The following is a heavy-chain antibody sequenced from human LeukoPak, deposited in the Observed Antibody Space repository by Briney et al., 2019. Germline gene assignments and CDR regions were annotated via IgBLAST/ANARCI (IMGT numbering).Heavy chain of an antibody. Sequence: GASVKVSCKASGYTFTAYYMHWVRQAPGQGLEWMGWINPNSGGTNYAQKFQGRVTMTRDTSISTAYMELSRLRSDDTAVYYCARARGDIVVVPAAIWFDPWGQGTLVTVSS. V-gene: IGHV1-2*02. D-gene: IGHD2-2*01. CDR1: GYTFTAYY. CDR3: ARARGDIVVVPAAIWFDP. CDR2: INPNSGGT. J-gene: IGHJ5*02.